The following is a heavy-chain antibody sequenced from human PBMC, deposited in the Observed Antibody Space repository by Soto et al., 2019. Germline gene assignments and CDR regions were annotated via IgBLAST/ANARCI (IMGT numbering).Heavy chain of an antibody. J-gene: IGHJ4*02. CDR3: ARACDYGDYLGEFDY. Sequence: ASVKVSCKASGGTFSSYAISWVRQAPGQGLEWMGGIIPIFGAANYAQKFQGRVTITADESTSTAYMELSSLRSEDTAVYYCARACDYGDYLGEFDYWGQGTLVTVSS. CDR1: GGTFSSYA. D-gene: IGHD4-17*01. CDR2: IIPIFGAA. V-gene: IGHV1-69*13.